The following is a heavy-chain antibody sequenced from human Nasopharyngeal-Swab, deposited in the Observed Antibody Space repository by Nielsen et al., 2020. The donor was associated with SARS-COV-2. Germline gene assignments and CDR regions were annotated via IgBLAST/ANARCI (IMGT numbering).Heavy chain of an antibody. Sequence: ASVKVSCKASGYTFTSYAMHWVRPAPGQRLEWMGWINAGNGNTKYSQKFQGRVTITRDTSASTVYMELSSLRSEDTAVYYCARSFYSSSWYSHPAYYYYGMDVWGQGTTVTVSS. J-gene: IGHJ6*02. D-gene: IGHD6-13*01. CDR2: INAGNGNT. CDR3: ARSFYSSSWYSHPAYYYYGMDV. V-gene: IGHV1-3*01. CDR1: GYTFTSYA.